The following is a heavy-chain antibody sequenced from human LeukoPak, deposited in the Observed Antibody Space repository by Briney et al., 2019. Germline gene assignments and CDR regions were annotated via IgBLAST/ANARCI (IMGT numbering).Heavy chain of an antibody. CDR3: ARGRAYGYFDY. V-gene: IGHV3-66*01. J-gene: IGHJ4*02. CDR1: GFTASSNY. CDR2: IYSGGST. Sequence: PGGSLRLSCAASGFTASSNYMSWVRQAPGKGLEWVSVIYSGGSTYYADSVKGRFTISRDNSKNTLYLQMNSLRAEDTAVYYCARGRAYGYFDYWGQGTLVTVSS. D-gene: IGHD2-21*01.